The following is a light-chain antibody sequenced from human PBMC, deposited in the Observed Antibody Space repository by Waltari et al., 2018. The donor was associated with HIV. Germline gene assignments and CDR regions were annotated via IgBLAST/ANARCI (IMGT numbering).Light chain of an antibody. CDR1: SPNIGAGYD. J-gene: IGLJ2*01. CDR3: QSYDSNLSGL. CDR2: GNS. V-gene: IGLV1-40*01. Sequence: QSELTQPPSVSAAQGQRVTISCTGSSPNIGAGYDVHWYQQVPGRAPKVVIYGNSNRPSGVPDRFSGSKSGSSASLVITGLQSEDEADYYCQSYDSNLSGLFGGGTKVTVL.